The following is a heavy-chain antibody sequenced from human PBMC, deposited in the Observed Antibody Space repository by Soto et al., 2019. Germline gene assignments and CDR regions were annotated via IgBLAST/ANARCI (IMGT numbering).Heavy chain of an antibody. J-gene: IGHJ4*02. CDR2: IWYDGSNK. Sequence: PGGSLRLSCAASGFTFSSYGMHWVRQAPGKGLEWVAVIWYDGSNKYYADSVKGRFTISRDNSKNTLYLQMNSLRAEDTAVYYCARGFHYYDSSGYYLSPIDYWGQGTLVTVSS. D-gene: IGHD3-22*01. CDR3: ARGFHYYDSSGYYLSPIDY. CDR1: GFTFSSYG. V-gene: IGHV3-33*01.